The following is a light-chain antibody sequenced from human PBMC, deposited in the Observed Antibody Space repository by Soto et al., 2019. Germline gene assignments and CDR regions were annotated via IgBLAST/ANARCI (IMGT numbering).Light chain of an antibody. CDR2: KES. J-gene: IGKJ1*01. V-gene: IGKV1-5*03. Sequence: IQMTQSPSTLSASVGDRVAITCRASQSIGIWLAWYQKKPGKAPRFLIYKESTLQTGVPSRFSGSGSGTEFTLTISSLQPDDFATYYCQQYNDYSWTFGQGTKVEIK. CDR3: QQYNDYSWT. CDR1: QSIGIW.